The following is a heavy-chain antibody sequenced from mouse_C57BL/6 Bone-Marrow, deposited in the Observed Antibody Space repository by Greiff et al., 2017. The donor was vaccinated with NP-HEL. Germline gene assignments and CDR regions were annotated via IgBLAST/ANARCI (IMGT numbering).Heavy chain of an antibody. CDR3: ARDGTEFAY. V-gene: IGHV1-19*01. D-gene: IGHD3-3*01. CDR2: INPYNGGT. CDR1: GYTFTDYY. Sequence: VQLQQSGPVLVKPGASVKMSCKASGYTFTDYYMNWVKQSHGKSLEWIGVINPYNGGTSYNQKFKGKATLTVDKSSSTAYMELNSLTSEDSAVYYCARDGTEFAYWGQGTLVTVSA. J-gene: IGHJ3*01.